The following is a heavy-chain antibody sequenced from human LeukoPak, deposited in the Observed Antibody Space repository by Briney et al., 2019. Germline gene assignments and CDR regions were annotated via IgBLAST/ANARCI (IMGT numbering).Heavy chain of an antibody. V-gene: IGHV1-8*01. CDR1: GYTFTSYD. CDR2: MNPNSGNT. J-gene: IGHJ3*02. D-gene: IGHD3-22*01. Sequence: ASVKVSCKASGYTFTSYDINWVRQATGQGPEWMGWMNPNSGNTGYAQKFQGRVTMTRNTSISTAYMELSSLRSEDTAVYYCARLTYYYDSSGYYLGPGAFDIWGQGTMVTVSS. CDR3: ARLTYYYDSSGYYLGPGAFDI.